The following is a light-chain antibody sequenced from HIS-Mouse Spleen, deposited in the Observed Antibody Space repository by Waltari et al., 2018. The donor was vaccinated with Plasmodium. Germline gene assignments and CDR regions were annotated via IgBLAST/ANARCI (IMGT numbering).Light chain of an antibody. CDR1: SSAVGSYNL. J-gene: IGLJ2*01. Sequence: QSALTQPASASGSPGQSITLSCTGTSSAVGSYNLVSWYHQHPGKAPKLMIYEGSKRPSGVSNRFSGSKSGNTASLTISGLQAEDEADYYCCSYAGSSTFVVFGGGTKLTVL. CDR3: CSYAGSSTFVV. CDR2: EGS. V-gene: IGLV2-23*03.